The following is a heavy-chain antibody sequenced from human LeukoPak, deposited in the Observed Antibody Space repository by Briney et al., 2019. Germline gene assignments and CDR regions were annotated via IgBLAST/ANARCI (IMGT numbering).Heavy chain of an antibody. CDR3: ARHMDTAIWAFDY. V-gene: IGHV5-51*01. J-gene: IGHJ4*02. Sequence: GESLKISCKGSGYSFTSYWIGWVRQMPGKGLEWMGIIYPGDSDTRYSPSFQGQVTISADKSIGTAYLQWSSLKASDTAMYYCARHMDTAIWAFDYWGQGTLVTVSS. CDR1: GYSFTSYW. CDR2: IYPGDSDT. D-gene: IGHD5-18*01.